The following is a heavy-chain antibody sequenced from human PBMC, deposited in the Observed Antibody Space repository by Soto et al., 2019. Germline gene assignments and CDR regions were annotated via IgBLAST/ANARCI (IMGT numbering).Heavy chain of an antibody. Sequence: ASVKVSCKASGGTFSSYTISWVRQAPGQGLEWMGRIIPILGIANYAQKFQGRVTITADKSTSTAYMELSSLRSEDTAVYYCAGEAGYDFWSGYYTEGGAFDIWGQGTMVTVSS. CDR1: GGTFSSYT. D-gene: IGHD3-3*01. CDR2: IIPILGIA. J-gene: IGHJ3*02. CDR3: AGEAGYDFWSGYYTEGGAFDI. V-gene: IGHV1-69*04.